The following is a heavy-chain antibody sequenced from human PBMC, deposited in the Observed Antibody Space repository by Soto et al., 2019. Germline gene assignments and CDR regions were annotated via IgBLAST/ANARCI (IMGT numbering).Heavy chain of an antibody. J-gene: IGHJ6*02. V-gene: IGHV1-18*04. CDR2: ISAYNGNT. CDR1: GYTFTSYG. Sequence: GASVKVSCKASGYTFTSYGISWVRQAPGQGLEWMGWISAYNGNTNYAQKLQGRVTMTADTSTSTAYMELRSLRSDDAAVYYCARMVITDYGGNLPHYYYYGMDVWGQGTTVTVSS. CDR3: ARMVITDYGGNLPHYYYYGMDV. D-gene: IGHD4-17*01.